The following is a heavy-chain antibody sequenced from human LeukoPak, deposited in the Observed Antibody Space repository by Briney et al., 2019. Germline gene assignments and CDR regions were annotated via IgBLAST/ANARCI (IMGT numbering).Heavy chain of an antibody. CDR2: ISSSSSYI. J-gene: IGHJ3*02. Sequence: GGSLRLSCAASGFTFSSYSMNWVRQAPGKGLEWVSSISSSSSYIYYADSVKGRFTISRDNAKNSLYLQMNSLRAEDTAVYYCANLPDSNQAFDIWGQGTMVTVSS. CDR1: GFTFSSYS. V-gene: IGHV3-21*04. D-gene: IGHD3-22*01. CDR3: ANLPDSNQAFDI.